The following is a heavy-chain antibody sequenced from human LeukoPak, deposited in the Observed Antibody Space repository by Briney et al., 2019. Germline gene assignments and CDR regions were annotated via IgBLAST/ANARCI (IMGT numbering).Heavy chain of an antibody. V-gene: IGHV3-30-3*01. CDR1: GFTFSSYA. Sequence: GGSLRLSCAASGFTFSSYAMHWVHQAPGKGLEWVAVISYDGSNKYYADSVKGRFTISRDNSKNTLYLQMNSLRAEDTAVYYCAREVAAGAFFDYWGQGTLVTVSS. CDR3: AREVAAGAFFDY. J-gene: IGHJ4*02. D-gene: IGHD6-13*01. CDR2: ISYDGSNK.